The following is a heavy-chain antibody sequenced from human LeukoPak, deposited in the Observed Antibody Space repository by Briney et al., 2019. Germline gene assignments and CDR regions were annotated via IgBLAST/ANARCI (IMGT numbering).Heavy chain of an antibody. CDR2: INHSGST. J-gene: IGHJ4*02. CDR1: GGSFSGYY. D-gene: IGHD3-10*01. CDR3: ARRITRYGSGSYYPY. V-gene: IGHV4-34*01. Sequence: PSETLSLTCAVYGGSFSGYYWSWIRRPPGKGLEWIGEINHSGSTNYNPALKSRVTISVDTSKNQFSLKLSSVTAADTAVYYCARRITRYGSGSYYPYWGQGTLVTVSS.